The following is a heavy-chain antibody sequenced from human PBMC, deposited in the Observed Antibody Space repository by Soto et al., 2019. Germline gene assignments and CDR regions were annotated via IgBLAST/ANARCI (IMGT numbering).Heavy chain of an antibody. V-gene: IGHV4-31*03. Sequence: PSETLSLTCTVSGGSISSGGYYWSWIRQHPGKGLEWIGYIYYSGSTYYNPSLKSRVTISVDTSKNQFSLKLSSVTAADTAVYYCARNPADPPRKYYYDSSGYEYYFDYWGQGTLVTVSS. CDR1: GGSISSGGYY. CDR3: ARNPADPPRKYYYDSSGYEYYFDY. CDR2: IYYSGST. D-gene: IGHD3-22*01. J-gene: IGHJ4*02.